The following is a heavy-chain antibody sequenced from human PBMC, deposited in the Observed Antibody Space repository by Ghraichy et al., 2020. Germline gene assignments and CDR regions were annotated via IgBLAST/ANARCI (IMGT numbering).Heavy chain of an antibody. D-gene: IGHD3-16*01. CDR1: GFTFSGYA. V-gene: IGHV3-48*02. Sequence: GGSLRLSCAGSGFTFSGYAMNWVRQAPGKGLEWISHISSSGRTIFYADSVKGRITISRDSAKNSLYLQMNSLREEDTAVYYCARASAVLRFYYYDGLDVWGQGTTVTVSS. J-gene: IGHJ6*02. CDR3: ARASAVLRFYYYDGLDV. CDR2: ISSSGRTI.